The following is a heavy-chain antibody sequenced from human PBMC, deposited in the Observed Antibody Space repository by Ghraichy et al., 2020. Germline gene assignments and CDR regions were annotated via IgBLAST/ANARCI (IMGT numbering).Heavy chain of an antibody. J-gene: IGHJ6*02. CDR2: IIGDGGTT. CDR3: AKGYGMDV. Sequence: GSLRLSCAASGFTFSNYYMHWVRQAPGKGLEWVSGIIGDGGTTFHADSVRGRFTISRDNSKNTLYLQMNSLRVEDTAVYYCAKGYGMDVWGQGTTVTVSS. V-gene: IGHV3-23*01. CDR1: GFTFSNYY. D-gene: IGHD2-15*01.